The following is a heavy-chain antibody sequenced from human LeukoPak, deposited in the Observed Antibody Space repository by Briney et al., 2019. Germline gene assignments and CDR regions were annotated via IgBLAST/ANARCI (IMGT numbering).Heavy chain of an antibody. V-gene: IGHV4-59*08. CDR3: ARLNYGYYFLVDY. CDR2: IYYSGST. CDR1: GGSISSYY. J-gene: IGHJ4*02. Sequence: SETLSLTCTVSGGSISSYYWSWIRQPPGKGLEWIGYIYYSGSTNYNPSLKSRVTISVDTSKNQFSLKLSSVTAADTAVYYCARLNYGYYFLVDYWGQGTLVTVSS. D-gene: IGHD4-17*01.